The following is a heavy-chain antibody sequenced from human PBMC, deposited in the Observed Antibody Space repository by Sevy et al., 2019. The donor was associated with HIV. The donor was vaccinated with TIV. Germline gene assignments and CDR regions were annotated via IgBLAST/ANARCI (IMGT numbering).Heavy chain of an antibody. J-gene: IGHJ4*02. Sequence: SETLSLTCIVSGASISNYYWSWFRQPAGKGLEWIGRIYSGGNTNYNPSLKSRVTMSVDASKNQFFLNLSSVTAADTAVYYCARANFCSSTSCYDYWGQGSLVTVSS. D-gene: IGHD2-2*01. CDR3: ARANFCSSTSCYDY. CDR1: GASISNYY. CDR2: IYSGGNT. V-gene: IGHV4-4*07.